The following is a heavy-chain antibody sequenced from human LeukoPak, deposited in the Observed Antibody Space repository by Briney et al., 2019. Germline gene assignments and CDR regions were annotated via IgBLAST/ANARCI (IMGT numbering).Heavy chain of an antibody. J-gene: IGHJ1*01. V-gene: IGHV1-18*01. D-gene: IGHD3-22*01. CDR3: ARAPWYYDSSGYYLEYFQH. Sequence: ASVKVSCKASGYTFTSFGISWVRQAPGQGLEWMGWISAYNGNTNYAQKLQGRVTMTTDTSTSTAYMELRSLRSDDTAVYYCARAPWYYDSSGYYLEYFQHWGQGTLVTVSS. CDR1: GYTFTSFG. CDR2: ISAYNGNT.